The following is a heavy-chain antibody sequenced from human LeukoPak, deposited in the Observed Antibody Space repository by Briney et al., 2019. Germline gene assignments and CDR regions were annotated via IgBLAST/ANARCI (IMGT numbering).Heavy chain of an antibody. J-gene: IGHJ4*02. D-gene: IGHD3-22*01. V-gene: IGHV1-69*13. CDR3: AREWDYDTSGYYYYY. CDR2: IIPLFGTA. Sequence: GASVKVSCKASGGTFSRYGISWVRQAPGQGLEWMGGIIPLFGTANYAQKFQGRVTITADESTSTVYMELSSLRSEDTAVYYCAREWDYDTSGYYYYYWGQGTLVTVSS. CDR1: GGTFSRYG.